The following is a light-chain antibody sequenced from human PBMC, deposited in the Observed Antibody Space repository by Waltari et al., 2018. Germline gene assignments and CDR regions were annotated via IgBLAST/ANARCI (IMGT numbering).Light chain of an antibody. J-gene: IGKJ5*01. CDR1: QGIRSW. Sequence: DIQMTPSPSSVSASVGDRVTITCRASQGIRSWLTWYQKKPGEAPKVLIHDATSLQSGVPSRFSGSGSGTDFTLTINGLQPEDFATYYCQQANSFPITFGQGTRLDIK. CDR2: DAT. CDR3: QQANSFPIT. V-gene: IGKV1D-12*01.